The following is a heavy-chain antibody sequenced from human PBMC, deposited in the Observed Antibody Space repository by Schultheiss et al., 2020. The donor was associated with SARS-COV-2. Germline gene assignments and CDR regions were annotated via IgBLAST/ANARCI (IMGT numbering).Heavy chain of an antibody. CDR3: AKIGYRAARPPTTYYFDY. CDR2: ISSSSSTI. V-gene: IGHV3-48*01. Sequence: GESLKISCAASGFTFSSYSMNWVRQAPGKGLEWVSYISSSSSTIYYADSVKGRFTISRDNAKNTLYLQMNSLRAEDTAVYYCAKIGYRAARPPTTYYFDYWGQGTLVTVSS. J-gene: IGHJ4*02. D-gene: IGHD6-6*01. CDR1: GFTFSSYS.